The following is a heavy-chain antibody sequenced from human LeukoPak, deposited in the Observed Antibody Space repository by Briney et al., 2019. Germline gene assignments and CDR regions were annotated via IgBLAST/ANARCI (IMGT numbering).Heavy chain of an antibody. D-gene: IGHD3-10*01. V-gene: IGHV4-61*01. CDR3: ARDMLGYYYGSGNYGSFDT. CDR1: GGSVSSGSYY. Sequence: KPSETLSLTCTVSGGSVSSGSYYWSWIRQPPGKGLEWIGYIYYSGSTNYNPSLKSRVTISVDTSKNQFSLKLSSVTAADTAVYYCARDMLGYYYGSGNYGSFDTWGQGTLVTVSS. J-gene: IGHJ5*02. CDR2: IYYSGST.